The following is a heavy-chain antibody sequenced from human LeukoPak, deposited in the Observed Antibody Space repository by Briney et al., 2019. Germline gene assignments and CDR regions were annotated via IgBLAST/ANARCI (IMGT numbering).Heavy chain of an antibody. J-gene: IGHJ4*02. Sequence: GGSLRLSYAASGFTFSSYEMNWVRQAPGKGLEWVSYISSSGSTIYCADSVKGRFTISRDNAKNSLYLQMNSLRAEDTAVYYCARDVSGSYLDYRRQGTLVTVSS. CDR1: GFTFSSYE. D-gene: IGHD3-16*02. CDR3: ARDVSGSYLDY. V-gene: IGHV3-48*03. CDR2: ISSSGSTI.